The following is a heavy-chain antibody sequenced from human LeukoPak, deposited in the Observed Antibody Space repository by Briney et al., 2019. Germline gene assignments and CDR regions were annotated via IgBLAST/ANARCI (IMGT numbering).Heavy chain of an antibody. D-gene: IGHD2-15*01. J-gene: IGHJ5*02. V-gene: IGHV3-15*01. CDR2: IKSKTDGGTT. CDR1: GFTFSHAW. Sequence: GGSLRLSCAASGFTFSHAWMTWVRQAPGKGLEWVGRIKSKTDGGTTDYAAPVKGRFTISRDDSKNTLYLQMNSLKIEDTAVYYCTTEDIVAVVGAYDPWGQGTLVTVSS. CDR3: TTEDIVAVVGAYDP.